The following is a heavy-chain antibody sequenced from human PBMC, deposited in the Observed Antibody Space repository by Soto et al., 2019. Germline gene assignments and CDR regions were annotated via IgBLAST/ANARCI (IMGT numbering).Heavy chain of an antibody. V-gene: IGHV5-10-1*01. D-gene: IGHD6-13*01. CDR1: GFSFTNYW. J-gene: IGHJ5*02. CDR3: ARIESIARNWFDP. Sequence: WESLKISCTTSGFSFTNYWISWVRHVPGKGLEWMGNIDPVDSYVNYSPSFQGHVTFSVDTSISTAFLHWSSLQAADSATYFCARIESIARNWFDPWGQGTLVTVSS. CDR2: IDPVDSYV.